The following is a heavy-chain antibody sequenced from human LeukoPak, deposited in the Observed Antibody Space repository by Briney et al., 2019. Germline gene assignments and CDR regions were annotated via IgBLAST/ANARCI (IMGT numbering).Heavy chain of an antibody. CDR1: GFTVSSTY. J-gene: IGHJ4*02. CDR3: AKQRARPYSSGWEPLEY. Sequence: SGGSLRLSCAASGFTVSSTYMSWVRQAPGKGLEWVSVIFTGGSADYAESVKGRLTISRDNSRNTLHLQMNSLRAEETAVYYGAKQRARPYSSGWEPLEYWGQGTRVTVSS. CDR2: IFTGGSA. V-gene: IGHV3-66*04. D-gene: IGHD6-19*01.